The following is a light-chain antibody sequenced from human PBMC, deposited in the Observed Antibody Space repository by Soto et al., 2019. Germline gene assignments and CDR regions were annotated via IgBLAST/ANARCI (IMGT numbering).Light chain of an antibody. V-gene: IGKV3-15*01. J-gene: IGKJ2*04. CDR1: QSISIN. Sequence: EIVLTPPPSTLSLSPREGATISCRASQSISINLAWDQQNRSQAPRLLIEGPSTRATGLPARFSGSGSGSEFTLTISSLQSVDFPMYYCQQYIKWPMWRFGQG. CDR2: GPS. CDR3: QQYIKWPMWR.